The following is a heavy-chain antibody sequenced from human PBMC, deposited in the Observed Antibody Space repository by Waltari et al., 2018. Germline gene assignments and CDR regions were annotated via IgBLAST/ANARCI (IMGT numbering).Heavy chain of an antibody. CDR2: STDGGAYL. Sequence: EVQLVESGGGLVKPGGSLRLSCAASGFALPTFGFSWVRQAPGKGLEWVSSSTDGGAYLYYADSVRGRFTVSIDNAKNSLHLQMNNLRAEDTAVYYCARALTTPNDFWGQGTLVTVSS. J-gene: IGHJ4*02. CDR1: GFALPTFG. D-gene: IGHD4-17*01. CDR3: ARALTTPNDF. V-gene: IGHV3-21*03.